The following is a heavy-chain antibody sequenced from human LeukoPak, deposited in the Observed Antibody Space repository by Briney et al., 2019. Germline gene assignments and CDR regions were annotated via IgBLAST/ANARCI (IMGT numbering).Heavy chain of an antibody. CDR3: AKERRHYYDSEIDY. Sequence: SETLSLTCAVYGGSFSGYYWSWIRQPPGKGLEWIGEINHSGSTNYNPSLKSRVTISVDTSKNQFSLKLSSVTAADTAVYYCAKERRHYYDSEIDYWGQGTLVTVSS. J-gene: IGHJ4*02. V-gene: IGHV4-34*01. D-gene: IGHD3-22*01. CDR1: GGSFSGYY. CDR2: INHSGST.